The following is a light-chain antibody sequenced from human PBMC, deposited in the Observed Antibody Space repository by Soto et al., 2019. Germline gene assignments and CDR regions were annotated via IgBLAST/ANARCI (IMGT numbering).Light chain of an antibody. Sequence: DIQMTQFPSSLSASVGDRVTITCRAIQTISTCLNWYQQKPGTAPKILIYAASNLESGVPSRFSGSGSGTYFALTISSLQPEDFATYYCQQFLTTPRTVGQGTRVEI. CDR3: QQFLTTPRT. V-gene: IGKV1-39*01. CDR2: AAS. CDR1: QTISTC. J-gene: IGKJ1*01.